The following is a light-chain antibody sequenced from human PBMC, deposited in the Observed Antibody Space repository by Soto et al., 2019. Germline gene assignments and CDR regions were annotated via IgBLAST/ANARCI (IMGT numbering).Light chain of an antibody. CDR3: QSYDSSLSGYV. Sequence: QSVLTQPPSVSGAPGQRVTISCTGSSSNIGAGYDVHWYQQLPGTAPKLLIYGNSNRPSGVPDRFSGCKSGTSASLAITGLQAEDEADYYCQSYDSSLSGYVFGTGTKLTVL. CDR2: GNS. J-gene: IGLJ1*01. CDR1: SSNIGAGYD. V-gene: IGLV1-40*01.